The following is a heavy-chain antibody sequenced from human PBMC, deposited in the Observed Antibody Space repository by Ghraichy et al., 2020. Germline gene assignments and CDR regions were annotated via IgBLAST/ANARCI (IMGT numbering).Heavy chain of an antibody. Sequence: SETLSLTCSVSGYSIRSGYFWGWIRQPPGQGLEWIGSIYHSGTTYYYPSLESRVTISVDTSKNQFSLKMTSVTAADTAVYYCARDPAYGNYDVDFWGQGMLVTVSS. D-gene: IGHD3-3*01. CDR1: GYSIRSGYF. V-gene: IGHV4-38-2*02. CDR3: ARDPAYGNYDVDF. CDR2: IYHSGTT. J-gene: IGHJ4*02.